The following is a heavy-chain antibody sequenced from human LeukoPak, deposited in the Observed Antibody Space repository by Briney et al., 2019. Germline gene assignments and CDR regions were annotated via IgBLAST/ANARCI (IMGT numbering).Heavy chain of an antibody. D-gene: IGHD3-22*01. CDR2: ISGSGGST. V-gene: IGHV3-23*01. CDR1: GFTFSSYA. J-gene: IGHJ4*02. CDR3: AKDPFSSGYRLYFDY. Sequence: LAGGSLRLSCAASGFTFSSYAMSWVRQAPGKGLEWVSAISGSGGSTYYADSVKGRFTISRDNSKNTLYLQMNSLRAEDTAVYYCAKDPFSSGYRLYFDYWGQGTLVTVSS.